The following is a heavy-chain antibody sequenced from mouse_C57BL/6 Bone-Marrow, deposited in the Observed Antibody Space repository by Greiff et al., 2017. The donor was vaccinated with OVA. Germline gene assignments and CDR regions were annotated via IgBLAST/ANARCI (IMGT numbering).Heavy chain of an antibody. CDR1: GFTFSSYA. Sequence: EVQRVESGGGLVKPGGSLKLSCAASGFTFSSYAMSWVRQTPEKRLEWVATISDGGSYTYYPDNVKGRFTISRDNAKNNLYLQMSHLKSEDTAMYYCARDGGELRYRGQGTTLTVSS. J-gene: IGHJ2*01. CDR2: ISDGGSYT. D-gene: IGHD1-1*01. V-gene: IGHV5-4*01. CDR3: ARDGGELRY.